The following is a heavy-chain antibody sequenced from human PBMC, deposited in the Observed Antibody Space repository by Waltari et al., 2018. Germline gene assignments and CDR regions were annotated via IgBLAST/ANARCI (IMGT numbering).Heavy chain of an antibody. Sequence: EVQLVESGGGLVQPGGCLRLSCAASGLSLSSYWMTWVRQAPGKGLEWVASINEDGSEKQYVDSVKGRFTISRDNAKNSLYLQMNSLRADDTAVYYCARDSTRRFDYWGQGTLVTVSS. V-gene: IGHV3-7*01. J-gene: IGHJ4*02. CDR2: INEDGSEK. D-gene: IGHD6-6*01. CDR3: ARDSTRRFDY. CDR1: GLSLSSYW.